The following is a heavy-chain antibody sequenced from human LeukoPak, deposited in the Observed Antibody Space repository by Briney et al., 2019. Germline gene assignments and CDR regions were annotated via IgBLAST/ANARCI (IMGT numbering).Heavy chain of an antibody. Sequence: PGGSLRLSCAASGFTFSSYWMHWVRQTPGKGLEWVAATVGGRPDTYHAESVKGRFTLSRDDSRDTLFLQMNRLSVDDTAIYYCTKAPLRSCSGAFCYPFDYWGQGTLVTVSS. V-gene: IGHV3-23*01. CDR1: GFTFSSYW. CDR2: TVGGRPDT. D-gene: IGHD2-15*01. J-gene: IGHJ4*02. CDR3: TKAPLRSCSGAFCYPFDY.